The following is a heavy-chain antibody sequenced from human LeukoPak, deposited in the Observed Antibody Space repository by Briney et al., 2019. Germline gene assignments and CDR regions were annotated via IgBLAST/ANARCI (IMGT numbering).Heavy chain of an antibody. CDR3: ARGRTGSNNWFNP. CDR1: AFTVSSTY. Sequence: GGSLRLSCAASAFTVSSTYMSWLRQAPGKGLEWVSLIYTGGTTYYADSVKGRFTISRDNSENTLYLQMNSLRAEDTAVYYCARGRTGSNNWFNPWAQGTLVTVSS. D-gene: IGHD1-1*01. CDR2: IYTGGTT. J-gene: IGHJ5*02. V-gene: IGHV3-53*01.